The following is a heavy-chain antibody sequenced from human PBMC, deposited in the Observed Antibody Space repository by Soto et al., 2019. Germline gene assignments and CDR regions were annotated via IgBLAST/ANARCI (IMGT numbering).Heavy chain of an antibody. J-gene: IGHJ3*02. CDR2: IDWDDDK. D-gene: IGHD3-3*01. CDR1: GVSLITGLRC. V-gene: IGHV2-70*01. Sequence: SGPTLVNPTQALTLTFTFSGVSLITGLRCVSGIRQPPGKALEWLALIDWDDDKYYSTSLKTRLTISKDTSKNQVVLTMTNMDPVDTATYYCARLITIFGVEYNDAFDIWGQGTMVTVSS. CDR3: ARLITIFGVEYNDAFDI.